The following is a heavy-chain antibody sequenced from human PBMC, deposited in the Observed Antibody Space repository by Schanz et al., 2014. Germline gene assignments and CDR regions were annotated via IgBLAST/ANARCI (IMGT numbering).Heavy chain of an antibody. CDR2: IMPILGIA. CDR1: GDTFSKYN. CDR3: ASSGAGYSSSWDFDY. J-gene: IGHJ4*02. Sequence: QVQLVQSGPEVKKPGSSVKVSCQAFGDTFSKYNIMWVRQVPGQGLEWLGRIMPILGIANYAQKFQGRVTITADKSTFTAYMAVSSLRSEDTAVYYCASSGAGYSSSWDFDYWGQGTLVTVSS. V-gene: IGHV1-69*02. D-gene: IGHD6-13*01.